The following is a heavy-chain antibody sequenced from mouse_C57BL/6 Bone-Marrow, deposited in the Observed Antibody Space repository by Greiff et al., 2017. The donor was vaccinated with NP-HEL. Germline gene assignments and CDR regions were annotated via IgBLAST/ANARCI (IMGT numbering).Heavy chain of an antibody. CDR3: ARRGLLRLVWFAY. J-gene: IGHJ3*01. CDR2: IYPRSGNT. D-gene: IGHD1-1*01. V-gene: IGHV1-81*01. Sequence: QVQLQQSGAELARPGASVKLSCKASGYTFTSYGISWVKQRTGQGLEWIGEIYPRSGNTYYNEKFKGKATLTADKSSSTAYMELRSLTSEDSAVYFCARRGLLRLVWFAYWGQGTLVTVSA. CDR1: GYTFTSYG.